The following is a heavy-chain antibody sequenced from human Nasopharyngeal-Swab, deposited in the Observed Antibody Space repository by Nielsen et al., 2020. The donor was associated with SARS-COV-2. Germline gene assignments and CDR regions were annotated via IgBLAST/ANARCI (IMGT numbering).Heavy chain of an antibody. V-gene: IGHV1-69*01. D-gene: IGHD3-10*01. CDR3: ALITMVRGVTAGQVDP. Sequence: WVRQAPGQRLEWMGGIIPIFGTANYAQKFQGRVTVTADESTSTAYMELSSLRSEDTAVYYCALITMVRGVTAGQVDPWGQGTLVTVSS. J-gene: IGHJ5*02. CDR2: IIPIFGTA.